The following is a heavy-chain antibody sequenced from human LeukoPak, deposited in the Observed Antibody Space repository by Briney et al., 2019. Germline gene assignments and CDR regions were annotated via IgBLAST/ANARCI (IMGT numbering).Heavy chain of an antibody. CDR1: GGSISGYY. J-gene: IGHJ3*02. D-gene: IGHD1-26*01. CDR3: ATVYLVGAISDAFDI. V-gene: IGHV4-4*07. CDR2: IYTSGST. Sequence: SETLSLTCTVSGGSISGYYWSWIRQPAGKGLEWIGRIYTSGSTNYNPSLKSRVTMSVDTSKNQFSLKLSSVTAADTATYYCATVYLVGAISDAFDIWGQGTMVTVSS.